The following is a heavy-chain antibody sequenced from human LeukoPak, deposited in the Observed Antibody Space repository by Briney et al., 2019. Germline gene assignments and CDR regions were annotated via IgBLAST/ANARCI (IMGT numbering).Heavy chain of an antibody. CDR2: ISGSGGST. CDR3: AKEGHTVTTPFDY. CDR1: GFTFSSYA. Sequence: PGGSLRLSCAASGFTFSSYAMSWVRQAPGKGLEWVSAISGSGGSTYYADPVKGRFTIYRHNSKNTLYLQMNSLRAEDTAVYYCAKEGHTVTTPFDYWGQGTLVTVSS. D-gene: IGHD4-17*01. V-gene: IGHV3-23*01. J-gene: IGHJ4*02.